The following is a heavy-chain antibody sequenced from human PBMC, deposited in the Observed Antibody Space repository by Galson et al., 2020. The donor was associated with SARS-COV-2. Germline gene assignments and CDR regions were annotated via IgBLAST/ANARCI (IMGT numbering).Heavy chain of an antibody. V-gene: IGHV3-33*06. Sequence: GESLKISCAASGFTFSSYGMHWVRQAPGKGLEWVAVIWYDGSNKYYADSVRGRFTISRDNSKNTLYLQMNSLRAEDTAVYYCAKDTAYGDYGRGFDYWGQGTLVTVSS. J-gene: IGHJ4*02. CDR2: IWYDGSNK. CDR1: GFTFSSYG. D-gene: IGHD4-17*01. CDR3: AKDTAYGDYGRGFDY.